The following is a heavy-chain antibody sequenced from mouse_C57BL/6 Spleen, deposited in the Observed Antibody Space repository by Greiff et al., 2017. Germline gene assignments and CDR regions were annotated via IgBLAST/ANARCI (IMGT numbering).Heavy chain of an antibody. J-gene: IGHJ3*01. V-gene: IGHV1-50*01. CDR1: GYTFTSYW. D-gene: IGHD2-3*01. CDR3: ARCDGYYALPY. CDR2: IDPSDSYT. Sequence: QVQLQQPGAELVKPGASVKLSCKASGYTFTSYWMQWVKQRPGQGLEWIGEIDPSDSYTNYNQKFKGKATLTVDTSSSTAYMQLSSLTSEDSAVYYGARCDGYYALPYWGQGTLVTVSS.